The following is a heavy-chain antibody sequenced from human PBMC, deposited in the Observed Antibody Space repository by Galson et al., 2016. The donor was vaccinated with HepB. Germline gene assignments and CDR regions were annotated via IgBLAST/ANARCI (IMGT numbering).Heavy chain of an antibody. Sequence: TLSLTCTVSGGSISSDSHFWSWMRQPAGKGLEWIGRIYTNGDTEYTDYNPSLKSPLTISVDTSKNQSSLKLNSVTAADTAVYYCARTSGPSNRNFHRLVDSWGQGTMVTVSS. CDR2: IYTNG. CDR3: ARTSGPSNRNFHRLVDS. J-gene: IGHJ3*02. V-gene: IGHV4-61*02. D-gene: IGHD1-7*01. CDR1: GGSISSDSHF.